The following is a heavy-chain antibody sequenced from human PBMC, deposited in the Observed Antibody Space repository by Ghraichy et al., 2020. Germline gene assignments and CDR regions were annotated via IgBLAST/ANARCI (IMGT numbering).Heavy chain of an antibody. V-gene: IGHV4-30-2*01. J-gene: IGHJ4*02. D-gene: IGHD1-26*01. CDR2: IYHSGST. Sequence: SETLSLTCAVSGGSISSGGYSWSWIRQPPGKGLEWIGYIYHSGSTYYNPSLKSRVTISVDRSKNQFSLKLSSVTAADTAVYYCASHSGSYGHFDYWGQGTLVTVSS. CDR3: ASHSGSYGHFDY. CDR1: GGSISSGGYS.